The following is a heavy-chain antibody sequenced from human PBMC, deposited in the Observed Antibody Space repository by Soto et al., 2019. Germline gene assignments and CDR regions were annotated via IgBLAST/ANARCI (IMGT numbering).Heavy chain of an antibody. V-gene: IGHV3-23*01. CDR1: GFTFSDYA. D-gene: IGHD3-16*02. Sequence: GGSLRLSCAASGFTFSDYAMSWVRQAPGKGLDWVSTITSSGGSTYYADSVKGRFTISRDNSKNTLYLQMNSLRAEDTAVYYCARRMITFGGVIVMSNPYFDYWGQGTLVTVSS. CDR2: ITSSGGST. J-gene: IGHJ4*02. CDR3: ARRMITFGGVIVMSNPYFDY.